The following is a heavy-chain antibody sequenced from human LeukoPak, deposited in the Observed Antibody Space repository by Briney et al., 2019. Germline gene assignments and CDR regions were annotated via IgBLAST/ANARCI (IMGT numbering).Heavy chain of an antibody. CDR1: GFTFDDYA. Sequence: GGSLRLSCAASGFTFDDYAMHWVRQAPGKGLEWVSGISWNGGSIGYADSVKGRFTISRGNAKNSLYLQMNSLRAEDTALYYCAKEANLTYYYDSSGFCDWGQGTLVTVSS. CDR2: ISWNGGSI. J-gene: IGHJ4*02. CDR3: AKEANLTYYYDSSGFCD. D-gene: IGHD3-22*01. V-gene: IGHV3-9*01.